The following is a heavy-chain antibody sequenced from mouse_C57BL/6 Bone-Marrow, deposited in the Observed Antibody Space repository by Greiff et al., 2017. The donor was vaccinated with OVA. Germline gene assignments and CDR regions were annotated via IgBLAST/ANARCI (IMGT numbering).Heavy chain of an antibody. D-gene: IGHD2-5*01. Sequence: VMLVESGPGLVQPSQSLSITCTVSGFSLTSYGVHWVRQSPGKGLEWLGVIWSGGSTDYNAAFISRLSISKDNSKSQVFFKMNSLRADDTAIYYCATLYSNYGLAYWGQGTLVTVSA. J-gene: IGHJ3*01. CDR3: ATLYSNYGLAY. CDR2: IWSGGST. CDR1: GFSLTSYG. V-gene: IGHV2-2*01.